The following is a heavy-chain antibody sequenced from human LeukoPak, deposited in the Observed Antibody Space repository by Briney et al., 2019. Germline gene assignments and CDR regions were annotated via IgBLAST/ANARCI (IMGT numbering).Heavy chain of an antibody. CDR3: AKELAYCGGDCYYYYGMDV. CDR2: ISYDGSNK. Sequence: GRSLRLSCAASGFTFSSYGMHWVRQAPGKGLEWVAVISYDGSNKYYADSVKGRFTISRDNSKNTLYLQMNSLRAEDTAVYYCAKELAYCGGDCYYYYGMDVWGQGTTVTVS. D-gene: IGHD2-21*02. CDR1: GFTFSSYG. J-gene: IGHJ6*02. V-gene: IGHV3-30*18.